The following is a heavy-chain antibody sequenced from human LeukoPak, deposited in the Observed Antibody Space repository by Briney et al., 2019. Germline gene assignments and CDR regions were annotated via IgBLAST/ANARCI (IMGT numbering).Heavy chain of an antibody. V-gene: IGHV4-59*01. CDR1: GGSISSYY. D-gene: IGHD3-9*01. J-gene: IGHJ5*02. Sequence: SETLSLTCTVSGGSISSYYWSWIRQPPGKGLEWIGYIYYSGSTNYNPSLKSRVTISVDTSKNQFSLKLSSVTAADTAVYYCATDGVPYYDMLTGYYNRYNWFDPWGQGTLVTVSS. CDR3: ATDGVPYYDMLTGYYNRYNWFDP. CDR2: IYYSGST.